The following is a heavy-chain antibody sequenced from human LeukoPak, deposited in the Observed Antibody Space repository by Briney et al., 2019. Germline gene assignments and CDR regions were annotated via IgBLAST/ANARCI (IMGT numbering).Heavy chain of an antibody. D-gene: IGHD3-22*01. Sequence: PSETLSLTCTVSGGSISSSSDYWAWIRQPPGKGLEWIGSIFYTGSTYYNPSLKSRVTMSVDTSKNQFSLKLHSVAAADTAVYYCTRHSAYYYDSSGWFDYWGQGTLVTVSS. CDR3: TRHSAYYYDSSGWFDY. CDR1: GGSISSSSDY. J-gene: IGHJ4*02. V-gene: IGHV4-39*01. CDR2: IFYTGST.